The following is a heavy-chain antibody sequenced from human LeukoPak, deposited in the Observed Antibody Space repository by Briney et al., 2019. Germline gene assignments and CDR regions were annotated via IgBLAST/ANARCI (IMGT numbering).Heavy chain of an antibody. Sequence: GGSLRLSCAASGFTFSNYAVSWLRQAPGKGLQWVSTIGGSGDNRYYEDSVKGRFTISRDNSRNTVYLQVHGLRADDTAVYYCARNSYGDYWFFDLWGRGTLVTVSS. CDR2: IGGSGDNR. D-gene: IGHD4-17*01. CDR1: GFTFSNYA. CDR3: ARNSYGDYWFFDL. J-gene: IGHJ2*01. V-gene: IGHV3-23*01.